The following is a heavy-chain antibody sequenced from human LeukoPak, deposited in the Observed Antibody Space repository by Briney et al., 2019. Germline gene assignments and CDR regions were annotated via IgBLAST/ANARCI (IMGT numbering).Heavy chain of an antibody. CDR1: GYTFTSYY. D-gene: IGHD6-6*01. Sequence: ASVKVSCKASGYTFTSYYMHWVRQAPGQGLEWMGIINPSGGSTSYAQKFQGRVTMTRDTSTSTVYMELSSLRSEDTAVYYCARDLIRAYSSSSSPAAFDIWGQGTMVTVSS. CDR3: ARDLIRAYSSSSSPAAFDI. J-gene: IGHJ3*02. V-gene: IGHV1-46*01. CDR2: INPSGGST.